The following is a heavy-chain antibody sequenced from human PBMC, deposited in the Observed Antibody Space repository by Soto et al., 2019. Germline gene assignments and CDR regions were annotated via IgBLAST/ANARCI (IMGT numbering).Heavy chain of an antibody. CDR1: GYTFNSYG. V-gene: IGHV1-18*01. D-gene: IGHD6-13*01. J-gene: IGHJ4*02. CDR2: ISAYNGNK. CDR3: ARDLAQQLVDY. Sequence: QVQLVQSGAEVKKPGASVKVSCKASGYTFNSYGISWVRQAPGQGLEWLGWISAYNGNKKNAQKLQGRVTMTTDTATSTADMELRSLRSDDTAVYYCARDLAQQLVDYWGQGTLVTVSS.